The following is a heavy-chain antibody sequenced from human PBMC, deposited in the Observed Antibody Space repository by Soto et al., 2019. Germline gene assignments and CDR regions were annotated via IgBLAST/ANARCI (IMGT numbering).Heavy chain of an antibody. CDR1: VASIVGRCY. CDR2: FSLIGTT. J-gene: IGHJ4*02. D-gene: IGHD2-8*02. CDR3: ARGMTPPGAPAWYYFDS. Sequence: PSATLSLSCSVSVASIVGRCYLSWIRQPAGERLEWSGRFSLIGTTNDSPSLRSRVTIAADVSKNQCCLRLTSVTAADTGLYYCARGMTPPGAPAWYYFDSWGQGTLVTVSS. V-gene: IGHV4-4*07.